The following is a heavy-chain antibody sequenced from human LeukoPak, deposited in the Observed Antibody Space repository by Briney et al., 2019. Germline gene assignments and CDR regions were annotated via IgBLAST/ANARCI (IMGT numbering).Heavy chain of an antibody. Sequence: ASVKVSCKASGGTFSSYAISWVRPAPGQGLEWMGRIIPILGIANYAQKFQGRVTITADKSTSTAYMELSSLRSEDTAVYYWAREGTGDGSALGDYWGQGTLVTVSS. CDR2: IIPILGIA. CDR3: AREGTGDGSALGDY. V-gene: IGHV1-69*04. D-gene: IGHD7-27*01. J-gene: IGHJ4*02. CDR1: GGTFSSYA.